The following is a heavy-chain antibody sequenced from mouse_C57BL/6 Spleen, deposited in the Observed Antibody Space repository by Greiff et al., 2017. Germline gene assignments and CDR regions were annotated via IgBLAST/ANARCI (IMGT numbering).Heavy chain of an antibody. V-gene: IGHV1-42*01. CDR2: INPSTGGT. J-gene: IGHJ4*01. CDR3: AKLGLHYYAMDY. Sequence: VQLQQSGPELVKPGASVKISCKASGYSFTGYYMNWVKQSPEKSLEWIGEINPSTGGTTYNQKFKAKATLTVDKSSSTAYMQLKSLTSEDSAVYYCAKLGLHYYAMDYWGQGTSVTVSS. CDR1: GYSFTGYY. D-gene: IGHD4-1*01.